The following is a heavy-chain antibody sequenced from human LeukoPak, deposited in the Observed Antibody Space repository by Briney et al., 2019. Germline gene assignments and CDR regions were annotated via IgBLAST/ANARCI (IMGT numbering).Heavy chain of an antibody. Sequence: SETLSLTCTVSGGSISSYYWSWIRQPPGKGLEWIGYISHSGSTNYSPSLKSRVTISLDTSKNQFSLKLSSVTAADTAVYYCAGHHPRNTVDFWGQGTLVTVSS. CDR1: GGSISSYY. CDR2: ISHSGST. V-gene: IGHV4-59*08. CDR3: AGHHPRNTVDF. D-gene: IGHD2/OR15-2a*01. J-gene: IGHJ4*02.